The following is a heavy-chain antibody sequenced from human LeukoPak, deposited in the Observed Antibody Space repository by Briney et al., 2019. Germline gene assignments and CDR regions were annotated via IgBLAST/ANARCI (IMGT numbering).Heavy chain of an antibody. V-gene: IGHV3-30*18. J-gene: IGHJ6*02. CDR2: ISSDGSYK. CDR1: GFTFSSYG. CDR3: AKGPGYCSSISCRAYDYYYGMDV. D-gene: IGHD2-2*01. Sequence: PGRPLRLSCAASGFTFSSYGIHWVRQAPGKGLEWVAVISSDGSYKYYADSVKGRFTISRDNSKNTLYLQMNSLRAEDTAVYYCAKGPGYCSSISCRAYDYYYGMDVWGQGTTVTVSS.